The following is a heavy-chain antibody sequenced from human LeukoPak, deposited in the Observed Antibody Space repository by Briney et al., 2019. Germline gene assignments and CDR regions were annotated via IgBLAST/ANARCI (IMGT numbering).Heavy chain of an antibody. V-gene: IGHV4-31*03. D-gene: IGHD1-26*01. Sequence: SETLSLTCTVSGGSISSGNYYWSWIRQHPGKGLEWIGYISYSGSTYYIPSLKSRVTISVDTSKNQFSLKLSSVTAADTAVYYCAKDPYSRAFEYFQHWGQGTLVTVSS. CDR3: AKDPYSRAFEYFQH. J-gene: IGHJ1*01. CDR2: ISYSGST. CDR1: GGSISSGNYY.